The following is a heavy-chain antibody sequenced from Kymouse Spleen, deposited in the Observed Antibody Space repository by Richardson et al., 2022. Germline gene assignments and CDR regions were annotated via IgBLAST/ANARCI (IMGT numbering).Heavy chain of an antibody. CDR3: ASFWSGYYTPYSTGYYGMDV. V-gene: IGHV4-34*01. Sequence: QVQLQQWGAGLLKPSETLSLTCAVYGGSFSGYYWSWIRQPPGKGLEWIGEINHSGSTNYNPSLKSRVTISVDTSKNQFSLKLSSVTAADTAVYYCASFWSGYYTPYSTGYYGMDVWGQGTTVTVSS. J-gene: IGHJ6*02. CDR2: INHSGST. CDR1: GGSFSGYY. D-gene: IGHD3-3*01.